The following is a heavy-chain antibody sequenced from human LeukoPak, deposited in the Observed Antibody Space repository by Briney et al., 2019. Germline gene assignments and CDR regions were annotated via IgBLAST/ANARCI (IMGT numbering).Heavy chain of an antibody. J-gene: IGHJ4*02. CDR2: IWYDGSNK. CDR3: ARDAEYTAMAKPDY. Sequence: GKSLRLSCAASGFTFSGYPIHWVRQAPGKGLEWVAVIWYDGSNKYYADSVKGRFTISRDNSKNTLYLQMNSLRAEDTAVYYCARDAEYTAMAKPDYWGQGTLVTVSS. D-gene: IGHD5-18*01. CDR1: GFTFSGYP. V-gene: IGHV3-33*01.